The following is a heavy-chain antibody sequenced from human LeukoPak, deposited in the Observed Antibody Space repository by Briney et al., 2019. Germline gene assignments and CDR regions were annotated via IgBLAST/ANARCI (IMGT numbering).Heavy chain of an antibody. CDR2: ISYDGSNK. V-gene: IGHV3-30-3*01. CDR3: ARGGLGYCSGGSCYPGAAFDI. CDR1: GFTFSSYA. J-gene: IGHJ3*02. Sequence: GGSLRLSCAASGFTFSSYAMHWVRQAPGKGLEWVAVISYDGSNKYYADSVKGRFTISRDNSKNTLYLQMNSLRAEDTAVYYCARGGLGYCSGGSCYPGAAFDIRGQGTMVTVSS. D-gene: IGHD2-15*01.